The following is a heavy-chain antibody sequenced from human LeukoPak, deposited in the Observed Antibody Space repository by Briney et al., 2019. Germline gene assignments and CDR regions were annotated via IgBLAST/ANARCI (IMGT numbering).Heavy chain of an antibody. CDR3: AKDRYSGTSSRFDY. CDR1: GFTFSSYG. V-gene: IGHV3-23*01. J-gene: IGHJ4*02. D-gene: IGHD3-10*01. Sequence: GGTLRLSCAASGFTFSSYGMSWVRQAPGKGLEWVSAISGSGGSTYYADSVKGRLTISRDNSKNTLYLQMNSLRAEDTAVYYCAKDRYSGTSSRFDYWGQGTLVTVSS. CDR2: ISGSGGST.